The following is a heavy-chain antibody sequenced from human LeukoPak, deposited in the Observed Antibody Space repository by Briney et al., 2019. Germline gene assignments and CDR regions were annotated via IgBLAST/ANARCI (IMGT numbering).Heavy chain of an antibody. D-gene: IGHD3-10*01. Sequence: PGGSLRLSCAASGFTFSSYSMNWVRQAPGKGLERVSYISSSSSTIYYADSVKGRFTISRDNAKNSLYLQMNSLRAEDTAVYYCARDLGVEFGEGYFDYWGQGTMVTVPS. CDR1: GFTFSSYS. V-gene: IGHV3-48*01. CDR2: ISSSSSTI. J-gene: IGHJ4*02. CDR3: ARDLGVEFGEGYFDY.